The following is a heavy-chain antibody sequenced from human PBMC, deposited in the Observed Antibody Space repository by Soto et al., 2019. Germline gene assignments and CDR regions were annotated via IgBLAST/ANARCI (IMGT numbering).Heavy chain of an antibody. J-gene: IGHJ1*01. Sequence: SETLSLTCAVYGGSFSGYYWSWIRQPPGKGLEWIGEINHSGSTNYNPSLKSRVTISVDTSKNQFSLKLSSVTAADTAVYYCARGGTYYDFWSGYSAEYFQHWGQGTLVTVSS. V-gene: IGHV4-34*01. CDR3: ARGGTYYDFWSGYSAEYFQH. CDR1: GGSFSGYY. D-gene: IGHD3-3*01. CDR2: INHSGST.